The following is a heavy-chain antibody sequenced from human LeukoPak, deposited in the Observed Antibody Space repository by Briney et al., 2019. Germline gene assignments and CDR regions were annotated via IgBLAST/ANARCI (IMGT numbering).Heavy chain of an antibody. J-gene: IGHJ4*02. CDR1: GYIFTTYF. D-gene: IGHD1-20*01. Sequence: ASVKVSCKTSGYIFTTYFVHWVRQAPGQGLEWMGWISPKNGGTLYAENFQGRGTMTRDKSINTFYMEVHSLRSGDTAVYYCAKEDELPLAITGFDSWGQGTLVAVSS. CDR2: ISPKNGGT. V-gene: IGHV1-2*02. CDR3: AKEDELPLAITGFDS.